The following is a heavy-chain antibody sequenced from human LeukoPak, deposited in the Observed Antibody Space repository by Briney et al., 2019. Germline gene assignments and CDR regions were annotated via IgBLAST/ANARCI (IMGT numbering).Heavy chain of an antibody. CDR3: ARDNPSGGSINY. CDR2: IKQDGSEK. V-gene: IGHV3-7*01. D-gene: IGHD1-26*01. CDR1: GFTFSSYS. Sequence: GGSLRLSCAASGFTFSSYSMNWVRQAPGKGLEWVANIKQDGSEKYYVDSVKGRFTISRDNAKNSLYLQMNSLRAEDTAVYYCARDNPSGGSINYWGQGTLVTVSS. J-gene: IGHJ4*02.